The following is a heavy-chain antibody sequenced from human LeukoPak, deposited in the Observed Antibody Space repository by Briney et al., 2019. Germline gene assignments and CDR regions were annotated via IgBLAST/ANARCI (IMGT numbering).Heavy chain of an antibody. CDR3: AREGIGELLIVDY. CDR1: GYTFTGYY. Sequence: ASVKVSCKASGYTFTGYYMHWVRQAPGQGLEWMGWINPNSGGTNYAQKFQDRVTMTRDTSIGTAYMELSRLRSDDTAVYYCAREGIGELLIVDYWGQGTLVTVSS. V-gene: IGHV1-2*02. J-gene: IGHJ4*02. D-gene: IGHD3-10*01. CDR2: INPNSGGT.